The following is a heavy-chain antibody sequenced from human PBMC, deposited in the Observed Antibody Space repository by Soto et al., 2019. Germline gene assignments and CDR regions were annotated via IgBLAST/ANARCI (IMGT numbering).Heavy chain of an antibody. CDR2: ITSDGDNT. V-gene: IGHV3-64D*08. CDR1: GITFRNYA. CDR3: VKGNQLLRYYFEF. J-gene: IGHJ4*01. D-gene: IGHD2-2*01. Sequence: GGSLRLSCSVSGITFRNYAMHWVRQAPGRGLEYVSGITSDGDNTWHADSVKDRFTISRGNSDDTLYLQMSSMRVEDTAKYYCVKGNQLLRYYFEFWGPATMVTVSS.